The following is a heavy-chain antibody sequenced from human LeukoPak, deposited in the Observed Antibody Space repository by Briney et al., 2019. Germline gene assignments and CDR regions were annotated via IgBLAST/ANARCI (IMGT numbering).Heavy chain of an antibody. CDR1: GYSFTTYW. CDR3: ARQDTTTWSRFDY. CDR2: IYPGDSDT. J-gene: IGHJ4*02. V-gene: IGHV5-51*01. D-gene: IGHD2-2*01. Sequence: PGESLKISCKGSGYSFTTYWIGWVRQMPGKGLEWMGIIYPGDSDTKYSPPFQGQVTISADKSISTAYLQWSSLKASDTAMYYYARQDTTTWSRFDYWGQGTLVTASS.